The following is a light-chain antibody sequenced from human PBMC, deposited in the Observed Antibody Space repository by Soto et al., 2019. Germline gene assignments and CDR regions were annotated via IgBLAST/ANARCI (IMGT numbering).Light chain of an antibody. CDR1: QSFSSY. Sequence: EIVLTQSPATLSLSPGEGATLSCRASQSFSSYLAWYQQKPGQAPRLLIYGASNRATGIPDRFSGSGSGTDFTLTISRLEPEDFAVYYCQQYGSSGTFGQGTKVDIK. CDR3: QQYGSSGT. CDR2: GAS. V-gene: IGKV3-20*01. J-gene: IGKJ1*01.